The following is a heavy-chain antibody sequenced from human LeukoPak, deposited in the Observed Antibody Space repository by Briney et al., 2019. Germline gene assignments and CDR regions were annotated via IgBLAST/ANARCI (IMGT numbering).Heavy chain of an antibody. CDR1: GGTFSSYA. Sequence: ASVKVSCKASGGTFSSYAISWVRQAPGQGLEWMGGIIPIFGTANYAQKFQGRVTITEDESTSTAYMELSSLRSEDTAVYYCARDAATTVTTYYYGMDVWGQGTTVTVSS. V-gene: IGHV1-69*13. D-gene: IGHD4-17*01. CDR2: IIPIFGTA. CDR3: ARDAATTVTTYYYGMDV. J-gene: IGHJ6*02.